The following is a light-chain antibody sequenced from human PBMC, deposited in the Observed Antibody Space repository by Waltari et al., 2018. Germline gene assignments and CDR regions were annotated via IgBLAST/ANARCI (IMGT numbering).Light chain of an antibody. J-gene: IGLJ1*01. CDR2: RTN. CDR3: ATWDNNLNAYV. CDR1: KNNDSNQG. V-gene: IGLV10-54*04. Sequence: QAGLTQPPSVSKALTQTATLTCIGNKNNDSNQGVVWRQQRQGRPPNLLSSRTNTRPAEISERFFNSRSGNPASLTISGLQAEDEGDYYGATWDNNLNAYVFGPGTKVTVL.